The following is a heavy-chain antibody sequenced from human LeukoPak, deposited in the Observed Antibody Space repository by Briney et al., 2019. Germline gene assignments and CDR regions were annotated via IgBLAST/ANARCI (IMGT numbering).Heavy chain of an antibody. V-gene: IGHV4-30-4*08. D-gene: IGHD2-2*02. Sequence: SETLSLTCAVYGGSFSGYYWSWIRQPPGKGLEWIGYIYYRGSTYYNPSLKSRVTISVDTSKNQFSLKLSSVTAADTAVYYCARVDVGYCSSTSCYRGFDPWGQGTLVTVSS. CDR3: ARVDVGYCSSTSCYRGFDP. CDR2: IYYRGST. J-gene: IGHJ5*02. CDR1: GGSFSGYY.